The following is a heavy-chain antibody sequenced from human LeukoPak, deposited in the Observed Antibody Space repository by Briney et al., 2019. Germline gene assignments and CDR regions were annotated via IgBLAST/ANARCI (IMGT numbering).Heavy chain of an antibody. CDR2: ISGSGGST. J-gene: IGHJ4*02. CDR1: GFTFSSYA. CDR3: AKDAAVTMVQGVIKIKAPSYFDY. D-gene: IGHD3-10*01. V-gene: IGHV3-23*01. Sequence: PGGSLRLSCAASGFTFSSYAMSWVRQAPGKGLEWVSAISGSGGSTYYADSVKGRFTISRDNSKNTLYLQMNSLRAEDTAVYYCAKDAAVTMVQGVIKIKAPSYFDYWGQGTLVTVSS.